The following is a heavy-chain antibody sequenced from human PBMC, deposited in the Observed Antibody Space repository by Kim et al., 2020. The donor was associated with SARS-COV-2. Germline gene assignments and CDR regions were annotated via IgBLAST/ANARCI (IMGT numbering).Heavy chain of an antibody. D-gene: IGHD3-22*01. V-gene: IGHV3-48*03. CDR1: GFTFSSFE. J-gene: IGHJ3*02. CDR2: ISSSGSTI. Sequence: GGSLRLSCAASGFTFSSFEMNWVRQAPGKGLEWVSYISSSGSTIFYADSVKGRFTISRDNAKNSLYLQMSSLRAEDTAVYYCAREERIAVLVVVITIAFDMWRQGTVVPVST. CDR3: AREERIAVLVVVITIAFDM.